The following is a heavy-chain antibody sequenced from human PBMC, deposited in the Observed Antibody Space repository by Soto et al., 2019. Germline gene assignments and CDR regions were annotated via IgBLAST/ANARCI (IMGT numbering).Heavy chain of an antibody. V-gene: IGHV3-23*01. CDR3: AKFPAGNVFSYFDWFQPTGEFDY. Sequence: PGGSLRLSCAASGFTFSSYAMSWVRQAPGKGLEWVSAISGSGGSTYYADSVKGRFTISRDNSKNTLYLQMNSLRAEDTAVYYCAKFPAGNVFSYFDWFQPTGEFDYWGQGTLVTVSS. D-gene: IGHD3-9*01. J-gene: IGHJ4*02. CDR2: ISGSGGST. CDR1: GFTFSSYA.